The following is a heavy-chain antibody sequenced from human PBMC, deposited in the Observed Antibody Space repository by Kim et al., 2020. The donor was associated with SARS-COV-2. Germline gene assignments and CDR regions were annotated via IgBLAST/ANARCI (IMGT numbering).Heavy chain of an antibody. CDR3: ARAVTTGTVDY. CDR2: INQGGSET. V-gene: IGHV3-7*04. Sequence: GGSLRLSCVVSEFIFSNYWMSWVRQAPGKGLEWVANINQGGSETYYVDSVKGRFTISRDNTENSLYLQMNSLRGEDTAVYYCARAVTTGTVDYWGQGTLVTVSS. J-gene: IGHJ4*02. D-gene: IGHD1-1*01. CDR1: EFIFSNYW.